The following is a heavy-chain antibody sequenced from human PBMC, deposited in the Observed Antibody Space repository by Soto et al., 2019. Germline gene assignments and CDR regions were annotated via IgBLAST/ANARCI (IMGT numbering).Heavy chain of an antibody. D-gene: IGHD3-22*01. J-gene: IGHJ6*02. CDR3: ARGGYYDSSGSRNYHYYGMEA. CDR2: ISPYDDNT. Sequence: QVQLVQSGSEVKKPGASVKVSCKASGYSFNSYGISWVRQAPGQGLEWLGWISPYDDNTKYAQSLQGRVTMTTDTSTRTAYMELVSLRSDDTAVYYCARGGYYDSSGSRNYHYYGMEAWGQGTTVTVS. CDR1: GYSFNSYG. V-gene: IGHV1-18*01.